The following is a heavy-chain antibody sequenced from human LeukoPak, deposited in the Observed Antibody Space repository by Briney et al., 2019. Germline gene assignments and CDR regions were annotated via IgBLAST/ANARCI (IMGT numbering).Heavy chain of an antibody. CDR3: AKGYNWFDP. J-gene: IGHJ5*02. CDR2: ISGSGGST. V-gene: IGHV3-23*01. CDR1: GFTFSNYA. Sequence: GGSLRLSXAASGFTFSNYAMSWVRQTPGKGLEWVSAISGSGGSTYYADSVKGRLTISRDNSKNTLYLQMNSLRAEDTAVYYCAKGYNWFDPWGQGTLVTVSS.